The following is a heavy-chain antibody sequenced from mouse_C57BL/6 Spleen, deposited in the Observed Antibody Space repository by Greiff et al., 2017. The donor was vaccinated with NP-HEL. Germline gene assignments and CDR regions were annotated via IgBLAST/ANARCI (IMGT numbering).Heavy chain of an antibody. D-gene: IGHD2-3*01. CDR2: INPSSGYT. J-gene: IGHJ3*01. CDR3: ARGDDGSFAY. CDR1: GYTFTSYT. Sequence: VQLQQSGAELARPGASVKMSCKASGYTFTSYTMHWVKQRPGQGLEWIGYINPSSGYTKYNQKFKDKATLTADKSSSTAYMQLSSLTSEDSAVYYWARGDDGSFAYWGQGTLVTVSA. V-gene: IGHV1-4*01.